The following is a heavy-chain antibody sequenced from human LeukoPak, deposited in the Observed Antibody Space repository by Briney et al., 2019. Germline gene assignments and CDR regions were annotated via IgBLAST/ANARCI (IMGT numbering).Heavy chain of an antibody. J-gene: IGHJ4*02. CDR3: ARGSRYHDWLSPLDS. Sequence: ASVKVSCKASGYTFTSYHLHWVRQAPGQGLEWMGIINPSGGSPNYAQKFQGRVTMTRDTSISTAYMAMSRLRSDDTAVFYCARGSRYHDWLSPLDSWGQGTLVTVSS. CDR2: INPSGGSP. CDR1: GYTFTSYH. V-gene: IGHV1-46*01. D-gene: IGHD3-9*01.